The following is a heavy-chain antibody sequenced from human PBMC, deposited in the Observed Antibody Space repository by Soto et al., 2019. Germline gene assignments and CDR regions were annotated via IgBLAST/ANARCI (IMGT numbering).Heavy chain of an antibody. V-gene: IGHV3-7*01. CDR2: INQDGSEK. D-gene: IGHD6-6*01. CDR1: GFTFSSYS. J-gene: IGHJ4*02. CDR3: VRGRSSSDY. Sequence: EVQLVESGGGLVQPGGSLRLSCAASGFTFSSYSMSWVRQAPGKGLEWVASINQDGSEKDYVDSVRGRFTISSDNAKISLYLQRNSLRAEDTAVYYCVRGRSSSDYWGQGTLVTVSS.